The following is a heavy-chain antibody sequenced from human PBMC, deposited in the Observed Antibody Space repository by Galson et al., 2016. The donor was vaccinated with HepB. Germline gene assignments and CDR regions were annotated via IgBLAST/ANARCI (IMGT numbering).Heavy chain of an antibody. V-gene: IGHV4-4*02. D-gene: IGHD3-10*01. CDR3: ARRGAGSRGWFSP. Sequence: ETLSLTCGVSGGSISSSHWWSWVRQPPGGGLEWIGDAYHNGVTHYNPSLKGRVSISVDKSKNHFSLRVTSVTGADTALYYCARRGAGSRGWFSPWGQGTLVAVSS. CDR1: GGSISSSHW. CDR2: AYHNGVT. J-gene: IGHJ5*02.